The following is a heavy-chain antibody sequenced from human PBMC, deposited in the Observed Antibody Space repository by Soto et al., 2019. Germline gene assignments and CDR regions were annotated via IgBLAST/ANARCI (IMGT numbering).Heavy chain of an antibody. Sequence: GASVKVSCKASGYTFTGYAMHWVRQAPGQRLEWMGWINAGNGNTKYSQKFQGRVTITRDTSASTAYMELRSLRSDDTAVYYCARDPRQQLVSFPLDYWGQGTLVTVSS. J-gene: IGHJ4*02. CDR1: GYTFTGYA. CDR2: INAGNGNT. CDR3: ARDPRQQLVSFPLDY. D-gene: IGHD6-13*01. V-gene: IGHV1-3*01.